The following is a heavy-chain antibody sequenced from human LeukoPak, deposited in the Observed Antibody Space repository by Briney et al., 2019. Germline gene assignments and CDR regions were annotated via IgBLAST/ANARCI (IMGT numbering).Heavy chain of an antibody. Sequence: ASVTVSCKASGYTFTGYYMHWVRQAPGQGLEWMGWINPNSGGTNYAQKFQGRVTMTRDTSISTAYMELSRLRSDDTAVYYCARAPYDYIWGSYRSHWFDPWGQGTLVTVSS. CDR2: INPNSGGT. CDR1: GYTFTGYY. V-gene: IGHV1-2*02. D-gene: IGHD3-16*02. J-gene: IGHJ5*02. CDR3: ARAPYDYIWGSYRSHWFDP.